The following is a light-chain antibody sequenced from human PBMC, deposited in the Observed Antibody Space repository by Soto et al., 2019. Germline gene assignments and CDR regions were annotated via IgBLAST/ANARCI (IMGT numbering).Light chain of an antibody. V-gene: IGKV3D-11*02. CDR2: DAF. CDR1: QSVSSY. J-gene: IGKJ4*01. Sequence: EIVLTQSPAPLSLSPGERATLSCRASQSVSSYLAGYQQKPGQAPRLIIYDAFNRATGIPARFSGSGPATDFTLTISSLEPEDLAVYYCQQHSNWLTFGGGTKVEIK. CDR3: QQHSNWLT.